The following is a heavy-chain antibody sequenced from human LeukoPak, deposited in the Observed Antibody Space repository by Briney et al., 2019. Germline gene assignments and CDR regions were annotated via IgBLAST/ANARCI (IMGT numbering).Heavy chain of an antibody. V-gene: IGHV4-39*07. CDR3: ASLGPELLKYYFDY. J-gene: IGHJ4*02. D-gene: IGHD1-7*01. CDR2: INHSGST. Sequence: SETLSLTCTVSGGSIGSSSYYWSWIRQPPGKGLEWIGEINHSGSTNYNPSLKSRVTISVDTSKNQFSLKLSSVTAADTAVYYCASLGPELLKYYFDYWGQGTLVTVSS. CDR1: GGSIGSSSYY.